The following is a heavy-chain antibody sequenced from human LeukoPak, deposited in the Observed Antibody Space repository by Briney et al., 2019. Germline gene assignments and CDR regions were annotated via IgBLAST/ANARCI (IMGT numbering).Heavy chain of an antibody. V-gene: IGHV4-34*01. CDR2: INHSGST. CDR3: ARADVRYYYYYMDV. CDR1: GGSFSGYY. Sequence: SETPSLTCAVYGGSFSGYYWSWIRQPPGKGLEWIGEINHSGSTNYNPSLKSRVTISVDTSKNQFSLKLSSVTAADTAVYYCARADVRYYYYYMDVWGKGTTVTVSS. D-gene: IGHD6-6*01. J-gene: IGHJ6*03.